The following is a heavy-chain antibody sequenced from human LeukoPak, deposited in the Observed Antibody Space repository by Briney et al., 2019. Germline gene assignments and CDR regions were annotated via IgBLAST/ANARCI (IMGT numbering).Heavy chain of an antibody. D-gene: IGHD5-12*01. V-gene: IGHV1-8*03. CDR1: GYTFTSYD. J-gene: IGHJ5*02. CDR2: MNPNSGST. Sequence: GASVKVSCKASGYTFTSYDINWVRQATGQGLEWMGWMNPNSGSTGYAQKFQGRVTITRNTSISTAYMELSSLRSEDTAVYYCARGRRFGGRLRLITAPWFDPLGQGTLVTVSS. CDR3: ARGRRFGGRLRLITAPWFDP.